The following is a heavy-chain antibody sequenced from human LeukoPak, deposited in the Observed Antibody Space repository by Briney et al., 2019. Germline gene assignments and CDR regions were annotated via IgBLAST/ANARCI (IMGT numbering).Heavy chain of an antibody. CDR2: IYYSGST. CDR3: ARGIGLSSGWYYRPGKYYYMDV. CDR1: GGSISSSSYY. D-gene: IGHD6-19*01. J-gene: IGHJ6*03. V-gene: IGHV4-39*01. Sequence: PSETLSLTCTVSGGSISSSSYYWGWIRQPPGKGLEWIGSIYYSGSTYYNPSLKSRVTISVDTSKNQFSLKLSSVTAADTAVYYCARGIGLSSGWYYRPGKYYYMDVWGKGTTVTVSS.